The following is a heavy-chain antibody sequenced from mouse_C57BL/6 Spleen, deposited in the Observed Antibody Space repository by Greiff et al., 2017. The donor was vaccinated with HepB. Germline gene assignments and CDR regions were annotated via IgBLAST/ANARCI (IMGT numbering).Heavy chain of an antibody. J-gene: IGHJ1*03. CDR1: GYTFTSYW. V-gene: IGHV1-55*01. D-gene: IGHD1-2*01. Sequence: QVQLQQSGAELVKPGASVKMSCKASGYTFTSYWITWVKQRPGQGLEWIGDIYPGSGSTNYNEKFKSKATLTVDTSSSTAYMQLSSLTSEDSAVDYCARRGYYGRYFDVWGTGTTVTVSS. CDR3: ARRGYYGRYFDV. CDR2: IYPGSGST.